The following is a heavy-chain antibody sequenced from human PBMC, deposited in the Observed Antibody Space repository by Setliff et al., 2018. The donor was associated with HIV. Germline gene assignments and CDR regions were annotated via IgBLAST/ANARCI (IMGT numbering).Heavy chain of an antibody. CDR3: VTSSSWSSRLNF. CDR2: TSHSGKT. D-gene: IGHD2-2*01. J-gene: IGHJ4*02. CDR1: GGSISSYY. V-gene: IGHV4-34*01. Sequence: PSETLSLTCSVSGGSISSYYWSWIRQPPGQGLEWIGETSHSGKTNYNPSLKSRVTISVDTSKNQFSLKLTSVTAADTAVYYCVTSSSWSSRLNFWGPGMLVTV.